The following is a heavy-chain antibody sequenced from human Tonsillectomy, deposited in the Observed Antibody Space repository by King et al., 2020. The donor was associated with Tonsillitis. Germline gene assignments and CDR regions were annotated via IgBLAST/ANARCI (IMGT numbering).Heavy chain of an antibody. J-gene: IGHJ6*03. Sequence: VQLVESGGGLVKPGGSLRLSCAASGLTFSNAWMNWVRQAPGKGLEWVGRIKIKSAGGTTDYAAPVKGRFTISRDDSKNTLYLQMNSLKADDAGVYYCTTAGQWLVSTTPYSYMDVWGKGTTVTVSS. V-gene: IGHV3-15*07. D-gene: IGHD6-19*01. CDR1: GLTFSNAW. CDR3: TTAGQWLVSTTPYSYMDV. CDR2: IKIKSAGGTT.